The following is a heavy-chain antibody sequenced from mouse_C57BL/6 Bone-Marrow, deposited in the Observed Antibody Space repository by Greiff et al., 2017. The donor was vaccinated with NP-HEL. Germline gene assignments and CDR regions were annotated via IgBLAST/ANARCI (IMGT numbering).Heavy chain of an antibody. V-gene: IGHV1-76*01. J-gene: IGHJ1*03. D-gene: IGHD1-1*01. CDR1: GYPFTDYY. Sequence: LVESGAELVRPGASVKLSCKASGYPFTDYYINWVKQRPGQGLEWIARIYPGSGNTYYNEKFKGKATLTAEKSSSTAYMQLSSLTSEDSAVYYCARFDTTVVAHWYFEVWGTGTTVTVSS. CDR3: ARFDTTVVAHWYFEV. CDR2: IYPGSGNT.